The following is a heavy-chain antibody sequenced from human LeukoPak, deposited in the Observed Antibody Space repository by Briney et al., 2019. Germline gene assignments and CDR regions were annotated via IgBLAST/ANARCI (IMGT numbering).Heavy chain of an antibody. V-gene: IGHV3-74*01. J-gene: IGHJ4*02. CDR2: VNSDGGST. Sequence: GGSLRLSCAASGFTFSSYWMHWVRQAPGKGLVWVSRVNSDGGSTTYADSVKGRFTISRDNAKNTLYLQMNSLRVEDTAVYYCVRDAPPRYSGSDVLYWGQGTLVTVSS. CDR3: VRDAPPRYSGSDVLY. CDR1: GFTFSSYW. D-gene: IGHD5-12*01.